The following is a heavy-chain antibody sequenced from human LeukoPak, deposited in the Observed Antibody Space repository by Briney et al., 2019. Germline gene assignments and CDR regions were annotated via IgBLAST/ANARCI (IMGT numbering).Heavy chain of an antibody. J-gene: IGHJ4*02. CDR2: IRSKAYGATT. Sequence: GGSLLLSCAASGFTFSTYEMNWVRPAPGKGLEWVGFIRSKAYGATTEYAASVKGRFTISRDDSKSIAYLQMNSLKSEDTAVYYCTRVRYFDWLPIPDYFDYWGQGILVTVSS. D-gene: IGHD3-9*01. V-gene: IGHV3-49*04. CDR3: TRVRYFDWLPIPDYFDY. CDR1: GFTFSTYE.